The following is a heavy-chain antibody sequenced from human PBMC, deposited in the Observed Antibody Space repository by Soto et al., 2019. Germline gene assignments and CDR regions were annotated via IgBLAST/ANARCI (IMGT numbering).Heavy chain of an antibody. J-gene: IGHJ3*02. D-gene: IGHD1-1*01. Sequence: WWSLRLSCSASVFTFTTYAMTWFRQAPGKGLKWVSTVTGSGGSAYYADSVQGRFTISRDNSKNTVYLQMNSLRADDTAIYYCAKDRTTMYDGFDIWGQGTMVTVSS. V-gene: IGHV3-23*01. CDR2: VTGSGGSA. CDR3: AKDRTTMYDGFDI. CDR1: VFTFTTYA.